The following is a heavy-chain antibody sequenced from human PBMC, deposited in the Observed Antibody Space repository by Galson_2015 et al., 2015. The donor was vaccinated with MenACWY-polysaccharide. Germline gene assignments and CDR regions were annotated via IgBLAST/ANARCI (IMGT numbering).Heavy chain of an antibody. D-gene: IGHD3-10*01. CDR2: VSGTDGNT. CDR1: GFPFSRYA. Sequence: SLRLPCAASGFPFSRYAMTWVRQSPGKGLEWVSTVSGTDGNTYYAASVMGRFTISRDNSKDTLYLQMNSLRAEDTAIYYCAKGLGSFDFWGQGTPVTVSS. V-gene: IGHV3-23*01. CDR3: AKGLGSFDF. J-gene: IGHJ4*02.